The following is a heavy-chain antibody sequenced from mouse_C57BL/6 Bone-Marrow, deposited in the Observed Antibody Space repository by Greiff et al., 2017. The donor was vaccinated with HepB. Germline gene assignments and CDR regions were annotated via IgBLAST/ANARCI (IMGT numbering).Heavy chain of an antibody. CDR3: ARWLLRAWFAY. J-gene: IGHJ2*01. CDR2: IHPNSGST. Sequence: QVQLQQPGAELVKPGASVKLSCKASGYTFTSYWMHWVKQRPGQGLEWIGMIHPNSGSTNYNEKFKSKATLTVDKSSSTAYMQLSSLTSEDSAVYYCARWLLRAWFAYWGQGTTLTVSS. CDR1: GYTFTSYW. D-gene: IGHD2-3*01. V-gene: IGHV1-64*01.